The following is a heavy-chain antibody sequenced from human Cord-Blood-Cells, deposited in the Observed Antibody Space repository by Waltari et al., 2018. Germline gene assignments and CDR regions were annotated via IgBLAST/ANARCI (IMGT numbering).Heavy chain of an antibody. CDR1: GFTFSSYS. J-gene: IGHJ2*01. V-gene: IGHV3-21*01. CDR2: IRSSSSYI. Sequence: EVQLVESGGGLVKPGGSLRLSCAASGFTFSSYSMNWVRQAPGKGLDGVSSIRSSSSYIYYADAVKGRFTISMDNAKNSLYLQMNSLRAEDTAVYYCARVSEGYWYFDLWGRGTLVTVSS. CDR3: ARVSEGYWYFDL.